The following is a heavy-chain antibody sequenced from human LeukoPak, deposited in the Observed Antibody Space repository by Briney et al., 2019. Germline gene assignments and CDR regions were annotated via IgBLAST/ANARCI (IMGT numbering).Heavy chain of an antibody. CDR1: GGTFSSYA. V-gene: IGHV1-69*10. J-gene: IGHJ5*02. CDR2: IIPILGIA. Sequence: ASVKVSCKASGGTFSSYAISWVRQAPGQGLEWMGGIIPILGIANYAQKFQGRVTITADKSTSTAYMELSSLRSEDTAVYYCAQQLIGKWFDPWGQGTLVTVSS. D-gene: IGHD6-13*01. CDR3: AQQLIGKWFDP.